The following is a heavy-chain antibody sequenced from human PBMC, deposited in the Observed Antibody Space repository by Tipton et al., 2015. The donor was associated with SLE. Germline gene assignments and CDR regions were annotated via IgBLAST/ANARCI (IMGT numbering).Heavy chain of an antibody. J-gene: IGHJ3*02. CDR3: AREKSSGYYSGAFDI. CDR1: GGSISSSSYY. D-gene: IGHD3-22*01. CDR2: IYYSGST. Sequence: TLSLTCTVSGGSISSSSYYWGWIRQPPGKGLEWIGSIYYSGSTYYNPSLKSRVTISVDTSKNQFSLKLSSVTAADTAVYYCAREKSSGYYSGAFDIWGQGTMVTVSS. V-gene: IGHV4-39*07.